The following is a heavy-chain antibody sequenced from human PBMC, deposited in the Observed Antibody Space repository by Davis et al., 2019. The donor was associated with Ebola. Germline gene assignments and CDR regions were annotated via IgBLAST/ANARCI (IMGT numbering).Heavy chain of an antibody. Sequence: ASVKVSCKASGYTFTSYGISWVRQAPGQGLEWMGWISAYNGNTNYAQKLQGRVTMTTDTSTSTAYMELKSLRSDDTAVYYCARSVTMIVVVTHFDYWGQGTLVTVSS. CDR1: GYTFTSYG. CDR3: ARSVTMIVVVTHFDY. J-gene: IGHJ4*02. V-gene: IGHV1-18*01. CDR2: ISAYNGNT. D-gene: IGHD3-22*01.